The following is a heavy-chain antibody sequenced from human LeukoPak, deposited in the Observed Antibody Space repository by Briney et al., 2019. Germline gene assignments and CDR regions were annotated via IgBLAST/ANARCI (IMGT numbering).Heavy chain of an antibody. V-gene: IGHV3-11*04. CDR3: AKDGTDAFERFLAPAGY. D-gene: IGHD3-3*01. Sequence: GGSLRLSCAASGFTFSDYYMSWIRQAPGKGLEWVSYISSSGSTIYYADSVKGRFTISRDNAKNSLYLQMNSLRAEDTAVYYCAKDGTDAFERFLAPAGYWGQGTLVTVSS. CDR2: ISSSGSTI. CDR1: GFTFSDYY. J-gene: IGHJ4*02.